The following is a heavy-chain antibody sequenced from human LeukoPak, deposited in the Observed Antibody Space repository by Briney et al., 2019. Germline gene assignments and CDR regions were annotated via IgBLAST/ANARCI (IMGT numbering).Heavy chain of an antibody. CDR2: INPGNSDT. Sequence: GESLKISCKASGYSFTSYWIVWVRQMPGKGLEWVGFINPGNSDTRYSLSFQGQVTISADKSISTAYLQWSSLKASDTAMYYCARQLTMIRGYGMDVWGQGTTVTASS. J-gene: IGHJ6*02. D-gene: IGHD3-10*01. CDR1: GYSFTSYW. CDR3: ARQLTMIRGYGMDV. V-gene: IGHV5-51*01.